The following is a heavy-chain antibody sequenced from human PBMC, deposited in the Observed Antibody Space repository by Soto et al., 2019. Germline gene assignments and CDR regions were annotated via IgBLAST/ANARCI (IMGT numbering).Heavy chain of an antibody. V-gene: IGHV4-31*03. CDR2: IYYSGST. Sequence: SETLSLTCTVSGGSISSGGYYWSWIRQHPGKCLEWIGYIYYSGSTYYNPSLKSRVTISVDTSKNQFSLKLSSVTAADTAVYYCARDCGGSCYSGYYYYGMDVWGQGTTVTVYS. D-gene: IGHD2-15*01. CDR3: ARDCGGSCYSGYYYYGMDV. J-gene: IGHJ6*02. CDR1: GGSISSGGYY.